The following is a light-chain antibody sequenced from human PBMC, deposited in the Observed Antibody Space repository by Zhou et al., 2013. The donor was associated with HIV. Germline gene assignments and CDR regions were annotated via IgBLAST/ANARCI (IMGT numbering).Light chain of an antibody. J-gene: IGKJ4*01. CDR3: QQANSFPLT. CDR2: AAS. Sequence: DIQMTQSPAYLSASVGDRVTITCRASQGIGTSVAWYQQKLGKAPNLLLYAASTLESGVPSRFSGSGSGTDFTLTISSLQPEDFATYYCQQANSFPLTFGGGTKVDIK. V-gene: IGKV1-12*01. CDR1: QGIGTS.